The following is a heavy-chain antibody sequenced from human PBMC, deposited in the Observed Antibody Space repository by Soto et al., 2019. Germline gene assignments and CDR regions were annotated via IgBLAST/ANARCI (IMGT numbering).Heavy chain of an antibody. CDR2: INHSGSP. J-gene: IGHJ3*02. V-gene: IGHV4-34*02. CDR1: GGSLSGYY. D-gene: IGHD3-10*01. Sequence: QLHLEQRGAGLLKPSETLSLTCDVYGGSLSGYYWSWIRQAPGKGLEWIVEINHSGSPNYNPSLQSRVSVSVETSKTHFSLNLSSVTAADTAVYYCATFPPEGRTATSRGDDAYDIWGPGTLVTVSS. CDR3: ATFPPEGRTATSRGDDAYDI.